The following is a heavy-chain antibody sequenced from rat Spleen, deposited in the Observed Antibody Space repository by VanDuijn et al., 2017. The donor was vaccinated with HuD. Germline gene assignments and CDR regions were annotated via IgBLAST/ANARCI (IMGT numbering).Heavy chain of an antibody. Sequence: QVQLKESGPGLMQPSQTLSLTCIVSGFSLTSYHVHWVRQSPGKGLEWMAVIWSGGNTDYNSALKSRLNISRDTSKSQVFLKMNSLQTEDTAIYYCTRGKYNSNWLPYWGQGTLVTVSS. D-gene: IGHD1-5*01. CDR3: TRGKYNSNWLPY. CDR2: IWSGGNT. J-gene: IGHJ3*01. V-gene: IGHV2S13*01. CDR1: GFSLTSYH.